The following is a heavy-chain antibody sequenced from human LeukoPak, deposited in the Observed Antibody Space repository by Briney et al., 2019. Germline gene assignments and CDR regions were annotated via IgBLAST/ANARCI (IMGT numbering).Heavy chain of an antibody. Sequence: ASVKVSCKASGYTFTGYYMHWVRQAPGQGLEWMGWINPNSGGTNYAQKFQGRVTMTRDTSISTAYMELSRLRSDDTAVYYCARVDYGSGTRGFDYWGQGTLVTVSS. D-gene: IGHD3-10*01. V-gene: IGHV1-2*02. CDR1: GYTFTGYY. CDR3: ARVDYGSGTRGFDY. J-gene: IGHJ4*02. CDR2: INPNSGGT.